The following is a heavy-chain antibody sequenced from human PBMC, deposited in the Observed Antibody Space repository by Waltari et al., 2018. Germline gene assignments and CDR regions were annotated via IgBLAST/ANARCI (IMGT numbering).Heavy chain of an antibody. D-gene: IGHD3-10*01. CDR3: ARGTLGYGSGSYVYYGMDV. Sequence: EVQLAESGGGFVQPGGSLRLSCAASGFTFSSYDMHWVRQTPGKGLEWVSGIGTAGYTYYSGSVKGRFTISRENAKDSLSLQMSSLSAGDTAVYYCARGTLGYGSGSYVYYGMDVWGQGTTVTVSS. CDR1: GFTFSSYD. CDR2: IGTAGYT. V-gene: IGHV3-13*01. J-gene: IGHJ6*02.